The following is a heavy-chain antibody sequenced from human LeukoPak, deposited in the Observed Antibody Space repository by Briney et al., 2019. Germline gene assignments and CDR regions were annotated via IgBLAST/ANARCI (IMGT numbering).Heavy chain of an antibody. CDR3: ARDGDSAAFDI. D-gene: IGHD1-26*01. J-gene: IGHJ3*02. Sequence: PSETLSLTCTVSGGSISSSSYFWGWIRQSPGKGLEWIGNIYYSGSTYYNPSLRSRVTISIDMSKNHFSLKLRSVTAADTAIYYCARDGDSAAFDIWGQGTMVTVSS. CDR2: IYYSGST. V-gene: IGHV4-39*07. CDR1: GGSISSSSYF.